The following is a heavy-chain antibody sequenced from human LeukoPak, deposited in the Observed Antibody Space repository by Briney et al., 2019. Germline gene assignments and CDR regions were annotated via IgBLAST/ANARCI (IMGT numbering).Heavy chain of an antibody. D-gene: IGHD3-10*01. J-gene: IGHJ4*02. Sequence: SETLSLTCTVSGGSISGYYWSWIRQPPEKGLEWIGFIYYSGSARYNSSLKSRVTISVDTSQNQISLKLSSVTAADTAVYYCARYGNLDRSGSYDYWGQGTLVTVSS. CDR3: ARYGNLDRSGSYDY. CDR2: IYYSGSA. CDR1: GGSISGYY. V-gene: IGHV4-59*01.